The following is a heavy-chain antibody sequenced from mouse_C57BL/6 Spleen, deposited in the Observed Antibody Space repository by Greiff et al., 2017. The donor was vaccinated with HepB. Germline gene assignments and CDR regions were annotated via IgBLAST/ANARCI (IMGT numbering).Heavy chain of an antibody. D-gene: IGHD2-1*01. CDR1: GYTFTSYW. V-gene: IGHV1-59*01. J-gene: IGHJ4*01. CDR2: IDPSDSYT. Sequence: VQLQQPGAELVRPGTSVKLSCKASGYTFTSYWMHWVKQRPGQGLEWIGVIDPSDSYTNYNQKFKGKATLTVDTSSSTAYMQLSSLTSEDSAVYYCARELLPNYYAMDYWGQGTSVTVSS. CDR3: ARELLPNYYAMDY.